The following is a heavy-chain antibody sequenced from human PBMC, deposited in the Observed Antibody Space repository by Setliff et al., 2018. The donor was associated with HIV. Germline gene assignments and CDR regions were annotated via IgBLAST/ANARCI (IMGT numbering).Heavy chain of an antibody. V-gene: IGHV4-38-2*02. CDR2: IHHSGSV. Sequence: SETLSLTCPVSGYSISSGYYWGWIRQPPGKGLEWIGNIHHSGSVYYNLSLKRRVTISVDTSKNQFSLKLTSATAADTAVYYCARVDWGYSSNYAFDYWGQGTQVTVSS. D-gene: IGHD6-13*01. J-gene: IGHJ4*02. CDR3: ARVDWGYSSNYAFDY. CDR1: GYSISSGYY.